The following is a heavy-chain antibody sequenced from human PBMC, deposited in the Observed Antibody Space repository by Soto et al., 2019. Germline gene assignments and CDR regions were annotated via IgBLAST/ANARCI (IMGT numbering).Heavy chain of an antibody. V-gene: IGHV3-21*01. CDR3: ARFVSATAINDH. Sequence: EVQLVESGGGQVKPGGSLRLSCAASGFTFRTYRMNWVRQAPGKGLEWVSLISSSSSYIYYADSLKGRFTISRDNAKNSLYLEMNNLRAEDTAVYYCARFVSATAINDHWGQGTLVTVSS. CDR1: GFTFRTYR. J-gene: IGHJ4*02. D-gene: IGHD2-21*02. CDR2: ISSSSSYI.